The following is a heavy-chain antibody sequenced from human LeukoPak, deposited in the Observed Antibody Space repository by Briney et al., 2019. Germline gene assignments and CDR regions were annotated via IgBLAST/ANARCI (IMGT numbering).Heavy chain of an antibody. Sequence: GSLRLSCAASGFTFSSYSMNWVRQAPGKGLEWVSSISSSSSYIYYADSVKGRFTISRDNAKNSLYLQMNSLRAEDTAVYYCARDTQGRSSSSYYMDVWGKGTTVTVSS. J-gene: IGHJ6*03. CDR1: GFTFSSYS. D-gene: IGHD6-6*01. V-gene: IGHV3-21*01. CDR3: ARDTQGRSSSSYYMDV. CDR2: ISSSSSYI.